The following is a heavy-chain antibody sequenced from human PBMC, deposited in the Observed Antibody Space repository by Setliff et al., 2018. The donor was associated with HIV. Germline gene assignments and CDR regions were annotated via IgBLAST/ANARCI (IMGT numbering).Heavy chain of an antibody. CDR1: GYSISSGYY. D-gene: IGHD3-10*01. CDR2: IHHSGNT. V-gene: IGHV4-38-2*02. Sequence: KTSETLSLTCPVSGYSISSGYYWGWIRQPPGRGLEWIGAIHHSGNTYYNPSLKSRVTISVDTSKNQCSLKLTSVTAADTAVYYCVRDNSYYYGSGGHHFYGVDVWGQGATVTVSS. CDR3: VRDNSYYYGSGGHHFYGVDV. J-gene: IGHJ6*02.